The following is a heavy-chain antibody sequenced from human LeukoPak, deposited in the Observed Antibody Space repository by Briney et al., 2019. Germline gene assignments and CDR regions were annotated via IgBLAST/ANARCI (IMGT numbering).Heavy chain of an antibody. V-gene: IGHV4-39*07. CDR3: VVVVVADNCFDY. CDR2: IYYSGST. J-gene: IGHJ4*02. CDR1: GGSISSSSYY. Sequence: SETLSLTCTVSGGSISSSSYYWGWIRQPPGKGLEWIGSIYYSGSTYYNPSLKSRVTISVDTSKNQFSLKLSSVTAADTAVYYCVVVVVADNCFDYWGQGTLVTVSS. D-gene: IGHD2-15*01.